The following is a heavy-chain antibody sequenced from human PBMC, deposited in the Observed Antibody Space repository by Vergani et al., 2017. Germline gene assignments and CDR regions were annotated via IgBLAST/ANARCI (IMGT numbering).Heavy chain of an antibody. CDR2: IIPIFGTA. CDR1: GGTFSSYA. V-gene: IGHV1-69*12. Sequence: QVQLVQSGAEVKKPGSSVKVSCKASGGTFSSYAISWVRQAPGQGLEWMGGIIPIFGTANYAQKFQGRVTITADESTSTAYMELSSLSSEDTAVYYCARDRQGYLGDDSSGYYYYYFDYWGQGTLVTVSS. J-gene: IGHJ4*02. CDR3: ARDRQGYLGDDSSGYYYYYFDY. D-gene: IGHD3-22*01.